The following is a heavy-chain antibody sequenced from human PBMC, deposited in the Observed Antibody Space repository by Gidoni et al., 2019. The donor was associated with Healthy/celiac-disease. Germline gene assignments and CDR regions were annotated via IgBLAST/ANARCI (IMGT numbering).Heavy chain of an antibody. D-gene: IGHD2-2*02. CDR3: ARNLLYCSSTSCYIDYYYGMDV. CDR1: GGSISSYY. V-gene: IGHV4-4*07. CDR2: IYTSGST. J-gene: IGHJ6*02. Sequence: QVQLQESGPGLVKPSETLSLTCTVSGGSISSYYWSWIRQPAGKGLEWIGRIYTSGSTNYNPSLKSRVTMSVDTSKNQFSLKLSSVTAADTAVYYCARNLLYCSSTSCYIDYYYGMDVWGQGTTVTVSS.